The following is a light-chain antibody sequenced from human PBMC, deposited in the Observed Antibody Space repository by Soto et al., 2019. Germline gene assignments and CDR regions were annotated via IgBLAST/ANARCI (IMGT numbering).Light chain of an antibody. Sequence: QLVLTQPPSASGSPGQSVTISCTGTSSDVGGYNYVSWYQQHPGKAPKLMIYEVSKRPSGVPDRFSGSKSGNTASLTVSGLQAEDEADYYCSSYAGSNNVVFGGGTKLTV. CDR2: EVS. CDR1: SSDVGGYNY. V-gene: IGLV2-8*01. J-gene: IGLJ2*01. CDR3: SSYAGSNNVV.